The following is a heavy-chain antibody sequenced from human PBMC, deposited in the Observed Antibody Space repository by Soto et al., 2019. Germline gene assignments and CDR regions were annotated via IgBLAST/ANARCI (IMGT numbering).Heavy chain of an antibody. CDR3: ASLGRLNWNRETNFDY. J-gene: IGHJ4*02. D-gene: IGHD1-1*01. Sequence: PSETLSLTCTVSGDSISSTSYYWGWIRQPPGKGLEWIGNIYYSGSTYYNPSLNSRVTISVDTSKNQFSLKLSSVTAADTAVYYCASLGRLNWNRETNFDYWGQGTLVTVSS. V-gene: IGHV4-39*01. CDR1: GDSISSTSYY. CDR2: IYYSGST.